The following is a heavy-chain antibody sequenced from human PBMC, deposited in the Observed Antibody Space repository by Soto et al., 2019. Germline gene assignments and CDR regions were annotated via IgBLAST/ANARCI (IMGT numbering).Heavy chain of an antibody. CDR1: GVSISSGFYS. V-gene: IGHV4-30-2*01. CDR2: IYHSGST. CDR3: ARVPDR. J-gene: IGHJ5*02. Sequence: PSETLSLTCAVSGVSISSGFYSWSWIRQPPGKGLEWIGYIYHSGSTYYNPSLKSRVTISVDRSKNQFSLKLSSVTAADTAVYYCARVPDRWGQGTLVTVSS. D-gene: IGHD2-2*01.